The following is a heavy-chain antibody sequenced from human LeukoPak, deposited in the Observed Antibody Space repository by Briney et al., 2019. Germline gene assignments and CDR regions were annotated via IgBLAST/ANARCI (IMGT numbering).Heavy chain of an antibody. D-gene: IGHD3-9*01. J-gene: IGHJ4*02. Sequence: GGSLRLSCAASGFTFSSYSMNWVRQAPGKGLEWVSSISSSSSYIYYADSVKGRFTISRDNAENSLYLQMNSLRAEDTAVYYCARYRVTGYYSIGTPPFDYWGQGTLVTVSS. CDR3: ARYRVTGYYSIGTPPFDY. V-gene: IGHV3-21*01. CDR2: ISSSSSYI. CDR1: GFTFSSYS.